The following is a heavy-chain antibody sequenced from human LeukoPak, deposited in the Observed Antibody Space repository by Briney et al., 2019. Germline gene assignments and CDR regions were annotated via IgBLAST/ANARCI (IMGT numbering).Heavy chain of an antibody. J-gene: IGHJ5*02. CDR2: ISYDGSNK. CDR1: GFTFSSYA. Sequence: PGGSLRLSCAASGFTFSSYAMHWVRQAPGKGLEWVAVISYDGSNKYYADSVKGRFTISRDNSKNTLYLQMNSLRAEDTAVYYCARSAADNWFDPWGQGTLVTVSS. V-gene: IGHV3-30-3*01. CDR3: ARSAADNWFDP. D-gene: IGHD6-13*01.